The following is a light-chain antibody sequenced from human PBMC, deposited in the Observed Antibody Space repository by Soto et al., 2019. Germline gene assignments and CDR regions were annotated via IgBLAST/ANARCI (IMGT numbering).Light chain of an antibody. CDR1: QRIGTN. CDR2: AAS. V-gene: IGKV1-39*01. Sequence: DIQMTQSPSSLSASIGDRVTLTCRASQRIGTNLNWDQQRPGKAPKLLIYAASSLQSGVSSRFSGSGSGTDFTLYINSLQREDFASYYCQQTSSAPPLFGHGNKVEIK. CDR3: QQTSSAPPL. J-gene: IGKJ1*01.